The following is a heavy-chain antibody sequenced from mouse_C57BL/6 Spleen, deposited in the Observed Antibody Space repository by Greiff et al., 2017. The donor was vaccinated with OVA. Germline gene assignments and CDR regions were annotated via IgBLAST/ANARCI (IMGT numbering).Heavy chain of an antibody. V-gene: IGHV10-1*01. J-gene: IGHJ4*01. D-gene: IGHD2-5*01. CDR1: GFSFNTYA. CDR3: VRQLAYYSNYYAMDY. Sequence: EVKLVESGGGLVQPKGSLKLSCAASGFSFNTYAMNWVRQAPGKGLEWVARIRSKSNNYATYYADSVKDRFTISRDDSESMLYLQMNNLKTEDTAMYYCVRQLAYYSNYYAMDYWGQGTSVTVSS. CDR2: IRSKSNNYAT.